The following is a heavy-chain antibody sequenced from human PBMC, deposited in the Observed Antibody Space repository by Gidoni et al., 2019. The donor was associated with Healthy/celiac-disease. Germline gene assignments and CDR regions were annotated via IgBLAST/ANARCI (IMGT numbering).Heavy chain of an antibody. CDR1: GFTVSSNY. CDR2: IYIGGRP. CDR3: ARDQGATTPRGWFDP. Sequence: EVQLVETGGGLIQPGGSLRLSCSASGFTVSSNYMSWVRQAPGKGLEWVSVIYIGGRPYYADSVKGRFTISRDNPKTTRYLQMNSLRAEDTAVYYCARDQGATTPRGWFDPWGQGTLVTVSS. V-gene: IGHV3-53*02. J-gene: IGHJ5*02. D-gene: IGHD1-26*01.